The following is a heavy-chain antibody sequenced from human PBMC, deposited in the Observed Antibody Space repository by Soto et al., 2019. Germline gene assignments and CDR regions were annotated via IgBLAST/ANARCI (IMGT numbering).Heavy chain of an antibody. CDR2: IYSGGST. J-gene: IGHJ5*02. CDR1: GFTVSSNY. CDR3: ARGLSILSSGRKEKNWFDP. Sequence: HPGGSLRLSCAASGFTVSSNYMSWVRQAPGKGLEWVSVIYSGGSTYYADSVKGRFTISRDNSKNTLYLQMNSLRAEDTAVYYCARGLSILSSGRKEKNWFDPWGQGTLVTVSS. V-gene: IGHV3-66*01. D-gene: IGHD6-19*01.